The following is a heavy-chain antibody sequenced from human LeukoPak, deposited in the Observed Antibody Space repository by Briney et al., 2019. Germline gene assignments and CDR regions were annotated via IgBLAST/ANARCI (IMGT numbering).Heavy chain of an antibody. Sequence: GGSLRLSCAASGFTFSDYNMRWIRQAPGKGLEWVSSISRSGSTKYYADSVRGRFTISRDNSKDTLYLQMNSLIAEDTAVYYCAIKGLGNYWGQGTLVIVSS. CDR3: AIKGLGNY. D-gene: IGHD2/OR15-2a*01. J-gene: IGHJ4*02. CDR1: GFTFSDYN. CDR2: ISRSGSTK. V-gene: IGHV3-11*01.